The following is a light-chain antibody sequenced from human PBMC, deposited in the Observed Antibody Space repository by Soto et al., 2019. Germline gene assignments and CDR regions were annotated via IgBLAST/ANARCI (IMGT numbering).Light chain of an antibody. CDR2: GAS. J-gene: IGKJ2*01. CDR1: QSVSSN. CDR3: QQYNNWTPKQYT. V-gene: IGKV3-15*01. Sequence: EIVMTQSPATLSVSPGERATLSCRASQSVSSNLAWYQHKPGQAPRLLIYGASTRATGIPARFSGSGSGTAFSLTISSLQSEEFAVYYCQQYNNWTPKQYTFGQGTKLEIK.